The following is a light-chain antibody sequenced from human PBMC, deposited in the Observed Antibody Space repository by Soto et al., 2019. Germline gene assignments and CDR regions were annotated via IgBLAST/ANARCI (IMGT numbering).Light chain of an antibody. V-gene: IGLV2-14*01. CDR1: SGDIGSYNY. Sequence: QSALTQPASVSGSPGQSITVSCTGTSGDIGSYNYVSWYQQHPGKAPKLIIYEVNNRPSGVSNRFSGSKSGNTASLTVSGLQAEDEADYYCASFTTTSTRVFXTGTKVTVL. CDR2: EVN. J-gene: IGLJ1*01. CDR3: ASFTTTSTRV.